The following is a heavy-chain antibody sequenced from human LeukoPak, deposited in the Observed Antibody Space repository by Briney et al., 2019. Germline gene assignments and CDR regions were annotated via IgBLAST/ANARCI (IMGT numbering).Heavy chain of an antibody. D-gene: IGHD1-7*01. CDR2: IDYDGSIT. Sequence: QPGGSLRLSCAASGFTFSSYWIHWVRHVPGKGLVWVSRIDYDGSITNYADSVKGRFTISRDNARNTLYPQMNSLRVDDTAVYYCVEDLGGNYDYWGQGTLVTVSS. CDR3: VEDLGGNYDY. J-gene: IGHJ4*02. CDR1: GFTFSSYW. V-gene: IGHV3-74*01.